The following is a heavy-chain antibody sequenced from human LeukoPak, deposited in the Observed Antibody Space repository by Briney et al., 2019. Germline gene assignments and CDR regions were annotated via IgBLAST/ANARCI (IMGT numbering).Heavy chain of an antibody. J-gene: IGHJ4*02. V-gene: IGHV3-48*02. Sequence: GGSLRPSCAASGFTFSTYSINWVRQAPGKGLEWVSYISGSSTTIYYADSVKGRFTISRDNAKNSLYLQMNSLRDEDTAVYYCARGPRGAAAGTFDFWGQGTLVTVSS. CDR2: ISGSSTTI. D-gene: IGHD6-13*01. CDR3: ARGPRGAAAGTFDF. CDR1: GFTFSTYS.